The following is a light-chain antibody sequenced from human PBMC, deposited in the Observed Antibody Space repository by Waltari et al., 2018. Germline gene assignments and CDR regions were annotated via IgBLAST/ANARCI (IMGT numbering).Light chain of an antibody. V-gene: IGKV1-33*01. J-gene: IGKJ2*01. CDR2: DAS. CDR1: QDITNY. Sequence: DIQMTQFPSSLSASVGDRVTIACHASQDITNYLNWYQPTIGGAPKLLIYDASNLETGVSSRFSGSGSGTNLTFVISSLQPEDIATYYCQQSDGLPRTFGQGTQVEIK. CDR3: QQSDGLPRT.